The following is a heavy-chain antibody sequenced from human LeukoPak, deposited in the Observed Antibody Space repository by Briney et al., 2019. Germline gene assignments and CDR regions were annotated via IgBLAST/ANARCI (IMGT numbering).Heavy chain of an antibody. D-gene: IGHD2-15*01. CDR2: ISHSGST. CDR3: ARDRDVDDFDS. CDR1: GGSFSGYY. J-gene: IGHJ4*01. Sequence: PSETLSLTCAVYGGSFSGYYWSWIRQPPGKGLEWIGEISHSGSTNYNPSLKSRVTISVDTSKNQFSLKLSSVTAADTAVYYCARDRDVDDFDSWGHGTLVTVSS. V-gene: IGHV4-34*01.